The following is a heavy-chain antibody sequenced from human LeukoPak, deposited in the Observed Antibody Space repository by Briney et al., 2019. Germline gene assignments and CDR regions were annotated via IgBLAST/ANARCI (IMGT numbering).Heavy chain of an antibody. J-gene: IGHJ4*02. D-gene: IGHD6-13*01. V-gene: IGHV3-23*01. CDR2: TSGSGGST. CDR3: AKSNPGSSWGSIDY. Sequence: PGGSLRLSCAASGFTFSSYAMSWVRQAPGKGLEWVSTTSGSGGSTYYADSVKGRFTVSRDNSKNTLYLQMNSLRAEDTAVYYCAKSNPGSSWGSIDYWGQGTLVTVSS. CDR1: GFTFSSYA.